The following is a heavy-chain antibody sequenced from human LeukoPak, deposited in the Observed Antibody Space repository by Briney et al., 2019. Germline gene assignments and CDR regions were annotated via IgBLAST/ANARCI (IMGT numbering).Heavy chain of an antibody. CDR2: IYPGDSDT. D-gene: IGHD2-15*01. Sequence: GESLKIPCKGSGYSFTRYWIGWVRQMSGKGLEWMGNIYPGDSDTRYRPSFQGQVTISADKSISTAYLQWSSLKASDTAMYYCARHFSPYCSGGSCYAGYYYYGMDVWGQGTTVTVSS. CDR3: ARHFSPYCSGGSCYAGYYYYGMDV. J-gene: IGHJ6*02. CDR1: GYSFTRYW. V-gene: IGHV5-51*01.